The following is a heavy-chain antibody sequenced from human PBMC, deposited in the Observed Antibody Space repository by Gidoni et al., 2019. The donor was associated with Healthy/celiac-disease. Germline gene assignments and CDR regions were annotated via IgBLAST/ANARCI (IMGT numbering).Heavy chain of an antibody. V-gene: IGHV4-34*01. D-gene: IGHD3-22*01. Sequence: QVQLQQWGAGLLKPSETLSLTCAAYGGSFSGYYWSWIRQPPGKGLEWIGEINHSGSTNYNPSLKSRVTISVDTSKNQFSLKLSSVTAADTAVYYCARSYYDSSGYYFAFDYWGQGTLVTVSS. CDR1: GGSFSGYY. CDR3: ARSYYDSSGYYFAFDY. J-gene: IGHJ4*02. CDR2: INHSGST.